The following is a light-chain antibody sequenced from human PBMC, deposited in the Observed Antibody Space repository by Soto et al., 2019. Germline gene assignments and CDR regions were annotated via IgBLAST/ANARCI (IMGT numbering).Light chain of an antibody. V-gene: IGKV3-20*01. CDR2: GAS. Sequence: EILITQSPVTLSFSPLEIATLSCRASQTVSSSLAWYQQKPGQAPRLLISGASSRAADIPDRFSGSGSGTDFTLTINRLEPEDFAVYYCQQYGGSPRTFGQGTKVDI. CDR3: QQYGGSPRT. J-gene: IGKJ1*01. CDR1: QTVSSS.